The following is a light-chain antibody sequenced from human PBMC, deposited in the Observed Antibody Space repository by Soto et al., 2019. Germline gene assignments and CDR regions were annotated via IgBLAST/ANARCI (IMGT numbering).Light chain of an antibody. J-gene: IGKJ1*01. CDR1: QSVTSK. Sequence: EIVLTQSPATLSVSPGERATLSCRASQSVTSKLAWYQHKPGQAPRLLIYGTSSRATGIPDRFSGSGSGTDFTLTISRLEPEDFAVYYCQQYGSSLTWTFGQGTKVDIK. CDR2: GTS. CDR3: QQYGSSLTWT. V-gene: IGKV3-20*01.